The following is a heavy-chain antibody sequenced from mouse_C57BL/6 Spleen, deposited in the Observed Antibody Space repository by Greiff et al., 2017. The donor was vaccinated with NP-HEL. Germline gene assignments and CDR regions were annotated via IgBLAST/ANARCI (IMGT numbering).Heavy chain of an antibody. CDR1: GYTFTDYN. CDR3: ASLYYYGSPDY. V-gene: IGHV1-22*01. J-gene: IGHJ2*01. Sequence: EVQLQQSGPELVKPGASVKMSCKASGYTFTDYNMHWVKQSHGKSLEWIGYINPNNGGTSYNQKFKGKATLTVNKSSSTAYMELRSLTSEDSAVYYCASLYYYGSPDYWGQGTTLTVSS. CDR2: INPNNGGT. D-gene: IGHD1-1*01.